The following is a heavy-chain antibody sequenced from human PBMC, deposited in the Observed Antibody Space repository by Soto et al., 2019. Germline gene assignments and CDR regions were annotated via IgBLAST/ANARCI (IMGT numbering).Heavy chain of an antibody. Sequence: ASVKVSCKASGYTFTGYYIHWVRQAPGQGLEWMGSISPHSGGPNYAQRFQGRVTMTRDTSMTTVYMEMSGLTSDDTDVYYCAREEQTGANYYLDYWGQGTLVTVSS. J-gene: IGHJ4*02. V-gene: IGHV1-2*02. CDR1: GYTFTGYY. D-gene: IGHD2-8*02. CDR2: ISPHSGGP. CDR3: AREEQTGANYYLDY.